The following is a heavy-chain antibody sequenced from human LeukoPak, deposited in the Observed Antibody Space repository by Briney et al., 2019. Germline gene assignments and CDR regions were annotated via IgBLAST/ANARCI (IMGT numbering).Heavy chain of an antibody. CDR3: ARVGEAGGWYGGPAY. V-gene: IGHV1-69*04. D-gene: IGHD6-19*01. Sequence: SVKVSCKASGGTFSSYAISWVRQAPGQGLEWMGRIIPILGIANYAQKFQGRVTITADKSTSTAYMELSSLRSEDTAVYYCARVGEAGGWYGGPAYWGQGTLVTVSS. J-gene: IGHJ4*02. CDR2: IIPILGIA. CDR1: GGTFSSYA.